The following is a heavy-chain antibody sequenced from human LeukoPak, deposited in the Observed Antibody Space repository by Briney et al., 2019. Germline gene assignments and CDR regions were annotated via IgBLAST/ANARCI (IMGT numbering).Heavy chain of an antibody. CDR2: INPYSGGT. J-gene: IGHJ4*02. Sequence: GAAAKVSCKASGYIFPNFYMHWVREAPGQGLEWMGWINPYSGGTEYPQRFQGRVTLTRDTSISTAYMGQTRLTSDDTAIYYCARGYQFGGIIYFDYWGQGALVTVSS. D-gene: IGHD2-2*01. CDR1: GYIFPNFY. V-gene: IGHV1-2*02. CDR3: ARGYQFGGIIYFDY.